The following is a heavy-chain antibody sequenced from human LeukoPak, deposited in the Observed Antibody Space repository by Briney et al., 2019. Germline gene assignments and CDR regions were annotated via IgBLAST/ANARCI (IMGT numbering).Heavy chain of an antibody. CDR1: GFTFSNAW. CDR3: AKPISGGLAVTADWFHP. CDR2: INANSGTT. V-gene: IGHV3-23*01. D-gene: IGHD6-19*01. Sequence: GGSLRLSCAASGFTFSNAWMSWLRQPPGKGLEWVSTINANSGTTSYAASVRGRFSISRDNSKSTLYLQLSTLRADDTATYYCAKPISGGLAVTADWFHPWGQGTLVVVSS. J-gene: IGHJ5*01.